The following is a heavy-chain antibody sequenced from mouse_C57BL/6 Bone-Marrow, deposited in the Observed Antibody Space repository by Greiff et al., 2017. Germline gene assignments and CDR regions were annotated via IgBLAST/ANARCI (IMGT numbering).Heavy chain of an antibody. CDR1: GYTFTSYW. V-gene: IGHV1-64*01. CDR2: IHPNSGST. CDR3: AREGTTGSGGFAY. J-gene: IGHJ3*01. Sequence: QVQLQQPGAELVKPGASVKLSCKASGYTFTSYWMHWVKQRPGQGLEWIGMIHPNSGSTNYNEKFKSKATLTVDKSSSTAYMQLSSLTSEDSAVYYCAREGTTGSGGFAYWGQGTLVTVSA. D-gene: IGHD1-1*01.